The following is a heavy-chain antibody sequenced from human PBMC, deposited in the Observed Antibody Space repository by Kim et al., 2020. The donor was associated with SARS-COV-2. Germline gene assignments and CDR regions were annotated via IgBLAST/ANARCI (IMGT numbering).Heavy chain of an antibody. J-gene: IGHJ4*02. D-gene: IGHD4-17*01. Sequence: GGSLRLSCAASGFTFSSYAMHWVRQAPGKGLEWVAVISYDGSNKYYADSVKGRFTISRDNSKNTLYLQMNSLRAEDTAVYYCARDARTVTTYYFDYWGQGTLVTVSS. CDR1: GFTFSSYA. V-gene: IGHV3-30*04. CDR3: ARDARTVTTYYFDY. CDR2: ISYDGSNK.